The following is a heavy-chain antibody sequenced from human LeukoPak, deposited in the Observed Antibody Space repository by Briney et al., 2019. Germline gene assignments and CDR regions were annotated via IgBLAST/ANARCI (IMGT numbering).Heavy chain of an antibody. CDR1: GFTFSSYA. Sequence: GGSLRLSCAASGFTFSSYAMHWVRQAPGKGLEWVAVISYDGSNKYYADSVKGRFTISRDNSKNTLYLQMNSLRAEDTAVYYCARSPARYSSGWYSFDYWGQGTLVTVSS. CDR2: ISYDGSNK. D-gene: IGHD6-19*01. J-gene: IGHJ4*02. V-gene: IGHV3-30-3*01. CDR3: ARSPARYSSGWYSFDY.